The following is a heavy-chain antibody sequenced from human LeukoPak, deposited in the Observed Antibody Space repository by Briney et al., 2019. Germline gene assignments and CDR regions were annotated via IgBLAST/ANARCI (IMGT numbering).Heavy chain of an antibody. Sequence: ASVKVSCKASGYTFTSYYMHWVRQAPGQGLEWMGIINPSGGSTSYAQKFQGRVTMTRDMSTSTVYMELSSLRSEDTAVYYCAREAPVIYYYGSGSYFDYWGQGTLVTVSS. J-gene: IGHJ4*02. CDR2: INPSGGST. CDR1: GYTFTSYY. CDR3: AREAPVIYYYGSGSYFDY. V-gene: IGHV1-46*01. D-gene: IGHD3-10*01.